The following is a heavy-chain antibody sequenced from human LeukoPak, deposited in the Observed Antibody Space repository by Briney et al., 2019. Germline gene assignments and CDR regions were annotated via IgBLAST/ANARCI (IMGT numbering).Heavy chain of an antibody. CDR1: GCTISSYY. CDR3: SRAKAVAGPSDY. V-gene: IGHV4-4*07. D-gene: IGHD6-19*01. J-gene: IGHJ4*02. Sequence: SETLSLTCTVSGCTISSYYLSWIRQPAGKGLEWIGRMYTSGSTNYNPSLMSGVTITVDKTKNQFLVMLSTVPAADTAAEYCSRAKAVAGPSDYWGQGTLVTVSS. CDR2: MYTSGST.